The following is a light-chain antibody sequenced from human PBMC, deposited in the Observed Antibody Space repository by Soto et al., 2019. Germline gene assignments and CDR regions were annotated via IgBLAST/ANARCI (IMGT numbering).Light chain of an antibody. CDR2: DVS. J-gene: IGKJ4*01. V-gene: IGKV3-11*01. Sequence: EIVLTQSPATLSLSPGERATLSCRASQSVNNYLAWYQQRPGQAPRLLIYDVSNRATGIPARFSGSGTGTDFPLTLGSQWPEDSAVYFWQQRRTWPWLTFGGGTRVEIK. CDR3: QQRRTWPWLT. CDR1: QSVNNY.